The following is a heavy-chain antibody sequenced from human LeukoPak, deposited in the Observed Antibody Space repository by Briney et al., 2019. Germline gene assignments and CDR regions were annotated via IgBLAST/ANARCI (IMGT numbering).Heavy chain of an antibody. V-gene: IGHV3-23*01. CDR3: AKVQWLASEGDWFDP. J-gene: IGHJ5*02. D-gene: IGHD6-19*01. CDR2: ISGSGGST. Sequence: QSGGSLRLSCAASGFTFSSYGMSWVRQAPGKGLEWVSAISGSGGSTYYADSVKGRFTISRDNSKNTLYLQMNSLRAEDTAVYYCAKVQWLASEGDWFDPWGQGTLVTVSS. CDR1: GFTFSSYG.